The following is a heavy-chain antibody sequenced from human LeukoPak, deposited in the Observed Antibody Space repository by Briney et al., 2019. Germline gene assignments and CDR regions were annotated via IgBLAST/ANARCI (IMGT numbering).Heavy chain of an antibody. D-gene: IGHD3-3*01. V-gene: IGHV1-8*03. CDR1: GYTLTSYD. J-gene: IGHJ5*02. Sequence: ASVKVSCKASGYTLTSYDINWVRQAPGQGLEWMGWMNPNSGNTGYAQKFQGRVTITRNTSISTAYMELSSLRSEDTAVYYCARADYDFWSGYYYNWFDPWGQGTLVTVSS. CDR2: MNPNSGNT. CDR3: ARADYDFWSGYYYNWFDP.